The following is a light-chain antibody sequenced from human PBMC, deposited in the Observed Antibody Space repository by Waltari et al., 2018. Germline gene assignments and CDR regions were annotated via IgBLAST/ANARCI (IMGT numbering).Light chain of an antibody. CDR3: QAWDSSIVV. V-gene: IGLV3-1*01. J-gene: IGLJ2*01. CDR1: QLGDKH. Sequence: SYELAQPPSVSVSPGQTARITCAGDQLGDKHASWYQQRPGQSPVLVIYQDMKRPSGIPERFSGSNSENTDTLTISGTQAMDEADYYWQAWDSSIVVFGGGTKLTV. CDR2: QDM.